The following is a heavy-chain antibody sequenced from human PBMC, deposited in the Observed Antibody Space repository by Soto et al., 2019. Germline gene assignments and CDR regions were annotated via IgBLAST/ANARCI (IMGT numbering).Heavy chain of an antibody. CDR3: ARDGVWIIYDSSGYSPPLYYYGMDV. D-gene: IGHD3-22*01. V-gene: IGHV3-30-3*01. J-gene: IGHJ6*02. CDR2: ISYDGSNK. CDR1: GFTFSSYA. Sequence: GGSPRLSCAASGFTFSSYAMHWVRQAPGKGLEWVAVISYDGSNKYYADSVKGRFTISRDNSKNTLYLQMNSLRAEDTAVYYCARDGVWIIYDSSGYSPPLYYYGMDVWGQGTTVTVSS.